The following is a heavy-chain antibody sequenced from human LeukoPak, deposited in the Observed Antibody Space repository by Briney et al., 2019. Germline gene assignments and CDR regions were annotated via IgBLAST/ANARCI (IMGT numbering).Heavy chain of an antibody. CDR2: INPNSGGT. V-gene: IGHV1-2*02. CDR3: ARIHTAMVKADFDY. J-gene: IGHJ4*02. Sequence: ASVKVSCKASGYTFTGYYMHWVRQAPGQGLEWMGWINPNSGGTNYAQKFQGRVTMTRDTSISTAYMELSRLRSDDTAVYYCARIHTAMVKADFDYWGQGTLVTVSS. CDR1: GYTFTGYY. D-gene: IGHD5-18*01.